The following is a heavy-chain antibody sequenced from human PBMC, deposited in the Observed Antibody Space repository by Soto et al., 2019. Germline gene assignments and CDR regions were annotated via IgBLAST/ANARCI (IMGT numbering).Heavy chain of an antibody. CDR3: APARVDTVLATEY. J-gene: IGHJ4*02. CDR2: LYGDDDK. CDR1: GFSLSTNGVG. V-gene: IGHV2-5*02. D-gene: IGHD5-18*01. Sequence: QITLKESGPTLLKPTQTLTLTCTFSGFSLSTNGVGVGWSRQPPGKALGWLALLYGDDDKRYSPSLKSRLTITKDTSKSQVVLPMTHLGPADPATYYCAPARVDTVLATEYWGQGILVTVSS.